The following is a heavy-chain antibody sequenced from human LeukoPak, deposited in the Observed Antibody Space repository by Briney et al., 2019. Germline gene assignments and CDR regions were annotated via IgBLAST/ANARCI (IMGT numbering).Heavy chain of an antibody. CDR2: ISGSGGST. V-gene: IGHV3-23*01. CDR3: AKGDRYYDFWSGYYVGNDAFDI. D-gene: IGHD3-3*01. J-gene: IGHJ3*02. CDR1: GFTFSSYA. Sequence: RGSLRLSCAASGFTFSSYAMSWVRQAPGKGLEWVSAISGSGGSTYYADSVKGRFTISRDNSKNTLYLQMNSLRAEDTAVYYCAKGDRYYDFWSGYYVGNDAFDIWGQGTMVTVSS.